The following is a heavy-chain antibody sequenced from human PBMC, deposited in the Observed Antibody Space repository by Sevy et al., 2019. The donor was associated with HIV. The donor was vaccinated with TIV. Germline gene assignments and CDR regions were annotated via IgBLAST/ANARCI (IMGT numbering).Heavy chain of an antibody. J-gene: IGHJ4*02. CDR1: GFTLSSYT. CDR2: FDRTDIT. Sequence: GGSLRLSCEASGFTLSSYTMNWVRQSPEKGLEWVATFDRTDITHYADSVKGRFIISRDTAKNSLLLQMNSLRDDDTAMYFCVRDERAIASHFDYWGRGTLVTVSS. V-gene: IGHV3-48*02. CDR3: VRDERAIASHFDY. D-gene: IGHD2-21*01.